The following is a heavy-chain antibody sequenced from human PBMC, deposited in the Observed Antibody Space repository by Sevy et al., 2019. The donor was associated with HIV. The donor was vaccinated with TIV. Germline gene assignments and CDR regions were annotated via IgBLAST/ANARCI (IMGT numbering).Heavy chain of an antibody. V-gene: IGHV3-7*01. CDR3: ARVFPYDSSGYPPYFQH. CDR1: GFTFSSYW. D-gene: IGHD3-22*01. Sequence: GGSLRLSSAASGFTFSSYWMSWVRQAPGKGLEWVANIKQDGSEKYYVDSVKGRFTISRDNAKNSLYLQMNSLRAEDTAVYYCARVFPYDSSGYPPYFQHWGQGTLVTVSS. J-gene: IGHJ1*01. CDR2: IKQDGSEK.